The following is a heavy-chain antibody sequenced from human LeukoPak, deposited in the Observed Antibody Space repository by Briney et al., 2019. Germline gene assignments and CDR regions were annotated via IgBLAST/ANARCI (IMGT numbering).Heavy chain of an antibody. J-gene: IGHJ3*02. D-gene: IGHD2-2*01. Sequence: PSQTLSLACTVSGGSISGGGYYWSWIRQHPGKGLEWIGYIYYGGSTYYNPSLKSRVTISVDTSKIQFSLKLSSVTAADTAVYYCARELPGADIVVVPAANLAFDIWGQGTMVTVSS. V-gene: IGHV4-31*03. CDR2: IYYGGST. CDR3: ARELPGADIVVVPAANLAFDI. CDR1: GGSISGGGYY.